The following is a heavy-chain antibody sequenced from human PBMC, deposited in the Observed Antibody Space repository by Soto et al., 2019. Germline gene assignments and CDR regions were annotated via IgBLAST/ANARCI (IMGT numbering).Heavy chain of an antibody. CDR1: GFTFSRDG. J-gene: IGHJ4*02. CDR2: ITDNGGST. CDR3: AKDVYYYDSSGYLRFDY. Sequence: PGGSLRLSCVASGFTFSRDGMSWVRQAPGKGLEWVSLITDNGGSTYYADSVKGRFTISRDNTKNTLFLQMNSLRAEDTAVYYCAKDVYYYDSSGYLRFDYWGQGTLVTVSS. D-gene: IGHD3-22*01. V-gene: IGHV3-23*01.